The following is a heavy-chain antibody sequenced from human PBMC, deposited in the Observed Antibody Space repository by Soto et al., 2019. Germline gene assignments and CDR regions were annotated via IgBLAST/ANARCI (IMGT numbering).Heavy chain of an antibody. CDR2: IKSDADSYAT. D-gene: IGHD3-10*01. J-gene: IGHJ5*02. CDR3: TKFGDFGGFDP. CDR1: GFTFSDSA. Sequence: EAQLVESGGGLVQPGRSLKLSCAASGFTFSDSAMHWVRQASGKGLEWVGRIKSDADSYATAYAASVKGSFTISRDDSRSTTYLQMNSLKTEDTAVYYCTKFGDFGGFDPWGQGTLVTVSS. V-gene: IGHV3-73*01.